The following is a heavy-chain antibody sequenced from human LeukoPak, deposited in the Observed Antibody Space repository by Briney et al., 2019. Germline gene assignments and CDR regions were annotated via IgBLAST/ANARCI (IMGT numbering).Heavy chain of an antibody. V-gene: IGHV1-46*01. D-gene: IGHD3-10*01. J-gene: IGHJ6*03. CDR2: INPGGGST. CDR3: ARDFTPHNSDSGRDYYYSMDV. CDR1: GFTFTNYN. Sequence: GVSVKVSCKASGFTFTNYNMHWVRQAPGQGLEWMGIINPGGGSTSYAQKFQGRVTMTRDMSTSTVYMELSSLRSEDTAVYYCARDFTPHNSDSGRDYYYSMDVWGKGTTVIVSS.